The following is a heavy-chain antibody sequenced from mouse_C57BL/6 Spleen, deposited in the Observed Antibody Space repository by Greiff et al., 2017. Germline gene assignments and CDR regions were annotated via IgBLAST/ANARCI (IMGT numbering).Heavy chain of an antibody. J-gene: IGHJ2*01. CDR2: ILPGSGRT. CDR3: ARRWRVEYYFDY. CDR1: GYTFTGYW. V-gene: IGHV1-9*01. Sequence: QVQLQQSGAELMKPGASVKLSCKASGYTFTGYWIEWVKQRPGHGLEWIGTILPGSGRTNYNEKFKGKATFTADTSSNTSYMQLSSLTTEDSAIYYCARRWRVEYYFDYWGQGTTLTVSS. D-gene: IGHD1-1*01.